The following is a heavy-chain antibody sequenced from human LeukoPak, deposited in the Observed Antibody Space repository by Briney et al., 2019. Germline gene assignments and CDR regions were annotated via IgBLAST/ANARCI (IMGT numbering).Heavy chain of an antibody. Sequence: SETLSLTYAVYGGSFSGYYWSWIRQPLGKGLEWIGEINHSGSTNYNPSLKSRVTISVDTSKNQFSLKLSSVTAADTAVYYCARGVTTCPWGQGTLVTVSS. CDR1: GGSFSGYY. J-gene: IGHJ5*02. V-gene: IGHV4-34*01. CDR3: ARGVTTCP. D-gene: IGHD4-17*01. CDR2: INHSGST.